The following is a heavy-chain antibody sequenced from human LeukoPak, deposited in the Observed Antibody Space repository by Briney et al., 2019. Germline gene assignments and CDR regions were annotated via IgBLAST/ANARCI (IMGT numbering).Heavy chain of an antibody. Sequence: PGGFLRLSCAASGFTFSSYAMHWVRQAPGKGLEWVAVISYDGSNKYYADSVKGRFTISRDNSKNTLYLQMNSLRAEDTAVYYCARGSYDFWSGYFDYWGQGTLVTVSS. CDR2: ISYDGSNK. CDR1: GFTFSSYA. D-gene: IGHD3-3*01. V-gene: IGHV3-30*01. J-gene: IGHJ4*02. CDR3: ARGSYDFWSGYFDY.